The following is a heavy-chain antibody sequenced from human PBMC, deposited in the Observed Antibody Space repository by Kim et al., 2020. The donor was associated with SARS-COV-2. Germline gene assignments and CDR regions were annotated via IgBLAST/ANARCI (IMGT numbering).Heavy chain of an antibody. V-gene: IGHV3-66*02. CDR1: GFTVSSNY. CDR3: ARGAARRYFDWLLDPKRYYFDY. D-gene: IGHD3-9*01. J-gene: IGHJ4*02. Sequence: GGSLRLSCAASGFTVSSNYMSWVRQAPGKGLEWVSVIYSGGSTYYADSVKGRFTISRDNSKNTLYLQMNSLRAEDTAVYYCARGAARRYFDWLLDPKRYYFDYWGQGTLVTVSS. CDR2: IYSGGST.